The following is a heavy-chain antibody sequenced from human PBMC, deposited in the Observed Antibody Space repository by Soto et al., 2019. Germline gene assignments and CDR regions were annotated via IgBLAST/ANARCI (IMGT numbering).Heavy chain of an antibody. J-gene: IGHJ4*02. D-gene: IGHD5-18*01. CDR3: ARTPRQQLWLRGYFDY. CDR2: ISYDGSNK. CDR1: GFTFSSYA. V-gene: IGHV3-30-3*01. Sequence: GGSLRLSCAASGFTFSSYAMHWVRQAPGKGLEWVAVISYDGSNKYYADSVKGRFTISRDNSKNTLYLQMNSLRAEDTAVYYCARTPRQQLWLRGYFDYWGQGTLVTVSS.